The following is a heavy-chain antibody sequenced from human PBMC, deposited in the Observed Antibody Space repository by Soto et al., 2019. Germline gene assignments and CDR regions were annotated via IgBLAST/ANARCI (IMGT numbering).Heavy chain of an antibody. D-gene: IGHD1-1*01. J-gene: IGHJ5*02. CDR3: ARDSVLERRRYRAFWFDP. V-gene: IGHV1-69*01. CDR2: IIPIFGTA. CDR1: GGTFSSYA. Sequence: QVQLVQSGAEVKKPGSSVKVSCNASGGTFSSYAISWVRQAPGQGLEWMGGIIPIFGTANYAQKFQGRVTITADETTSTAYMGLSSVRYDDTAVYYCARDSVLERRRYRAFWFDPWCQGTIVLVSS.